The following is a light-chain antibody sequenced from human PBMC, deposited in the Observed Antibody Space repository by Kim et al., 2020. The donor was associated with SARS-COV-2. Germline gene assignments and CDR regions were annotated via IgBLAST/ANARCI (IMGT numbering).Light chain of an antibody. Sequence: DIQMTQSPSSLSASVGDRVTITCRASQSISKYFSWYQQKPGQAPKSLIYSASSLQSGVPSRFSGSGSGTDFTLTISSLQPEDSATYYCQQSYSNPYTFGQGTKLEIK. CDR1: QSISKY. CDR2: SAS. J-gene: IGKJ2*01. CDR3: QQSYSNPYT. V-gene: IGKV1-39*01.